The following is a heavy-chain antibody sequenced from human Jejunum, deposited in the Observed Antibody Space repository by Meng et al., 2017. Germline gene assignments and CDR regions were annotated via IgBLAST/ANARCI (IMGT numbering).Heavy chain of an antibody. Sequence: GGPLRLSCAASGFTFSSYGMHWFRQAPGQGLELVAVIGYDQTKTYYADFVEGRFIISRDNAKNSLYLQMNSLRAEDTAVYYCARDHVRSGYRIRVFDYWGQGTLVTVSS. CDR1: GFTFSSYG. D-gene: IGHD5-12*01. V-gene: IGHV3-33*01. CDR3: ARDHVRSGYRIRVFDY. CDR2: IGYDQTKT. J-gene: IGHJ4*02.